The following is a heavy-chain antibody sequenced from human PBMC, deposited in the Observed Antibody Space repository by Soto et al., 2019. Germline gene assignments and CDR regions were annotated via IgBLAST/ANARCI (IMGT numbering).Heavy chain of an antibody. CDR3: AKDRSQKGDARLMDH. V-gene: IGHV3-30*18. D-gene: IGHD2-21*02. J-gene: IGHJ4*01. CDR2: ISNDETSK. CDR1: EFIFSYYA. Sequence: PGGSLRLSCAASEFIFSYYAMHWVRQAPGKGLEWVAGISNDETSKYYADAVKGRFTISRDNSENTLYLTMSSLSAEDTAVYYCAKDRSQKGDARLMDHWGHGTVVNVS.